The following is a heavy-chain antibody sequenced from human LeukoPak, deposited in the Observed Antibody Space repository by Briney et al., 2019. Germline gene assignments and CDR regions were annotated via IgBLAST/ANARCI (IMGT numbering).Heavy chain of an antibody. V-gene: IGHV4-4*07. CDR1: GGSISSYY. CDR3: ARDLAYGDYRDYYYYYMDV. CDR2: IYTSGST. J-gene: IGHJ6*03. D-gene: IGHD4-17*01. Sequence: SETLSLTCTVSGGSISSYYWSWIRQPAGKGLEWIGRIYTSGSTNYNPSLKSRVTMSVDTSKNQFSPKLSSVTAADTAVYYCARDLAYGDYRDYYYYYMDVWGKGTTVTVSS.